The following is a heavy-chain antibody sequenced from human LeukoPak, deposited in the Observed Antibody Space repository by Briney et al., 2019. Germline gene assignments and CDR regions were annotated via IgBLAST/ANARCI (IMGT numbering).Heavy chain of an antibody. V-gene: IGHV4-39*01. J-gene: IGHJ4*02. Sequence: SETLSLTCTVSGGSISSYYWGWIRQPPGKGLEWIGSIYYSGTTYYSPSLKSRITISVDTSKDQFSLKLRSVTAADTAIFYCARLRSLEGTFDFWGLGTLVTVSS. CDR1: GGSISSYY. CDR3: ARLRSLEGTFDF. CDR2: IYYSGTT.